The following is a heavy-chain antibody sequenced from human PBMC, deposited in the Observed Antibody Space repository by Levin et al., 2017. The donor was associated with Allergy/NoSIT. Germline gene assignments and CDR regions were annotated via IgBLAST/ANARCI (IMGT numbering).Heavy chain of an antibody. V-gene: IGHV5-51*01. J-gene: IGHJ3*02. Sequence: GESLKISCKGSGYTFTSHWIGWVRQMPGKGLEWMGIIYPSDSDTKYSPSFQGQVTISADKSISTAYLQWSSLKASDTAIYYCARHGKTSLRFDAFDIWGQGTMVTVSS. CDR2: IYPSDSDT. CDR1: GYTFTSHW. CDR3: ARHGKTSLRFDAFDI.